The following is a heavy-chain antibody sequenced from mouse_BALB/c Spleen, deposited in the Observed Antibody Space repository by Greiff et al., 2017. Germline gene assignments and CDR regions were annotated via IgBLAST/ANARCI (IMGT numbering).Heavy chain of an antibody. V-gene: IGHV5-4*02. J-gene: IGHJ4*01. Sequence: EVKLMESGGGLVKPGGSLKLSCAASGFTFSDYYMYWVRQTPEKRLEWVATISDGGSYTYYPDSVKGRFTISRDNAKNNLYLQMSSLKSEDTAMYYCARDQTTVVATDAMDYWGQGTSVTVSS. CDR2: ISDGGSYT. CDR3: ARDQTTVVATDAMDY. D-gene: IGHD1-1*01. CDR1: GFTFSDYY.